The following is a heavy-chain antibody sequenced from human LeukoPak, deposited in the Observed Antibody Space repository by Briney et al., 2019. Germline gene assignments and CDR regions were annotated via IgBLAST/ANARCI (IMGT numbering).Heavy chain of an antibody. CDR3: ARRPEAARREYFFDY. D-gene: IGHD6-6*01. CDR1: GYSFTKSL. J-gene: IGHJ4*02. V-gene: IGHV5-51*01. CDR2: IYPGDSDT. Sequence: GESLKISCTGSGYSFTKSLIGWVRQMPGKGLEWMGIIYPGDSDTRYSPSFQGQVTFSADKSISTAYLQWSSLKASDTAIYYCARRPEAARREYFFDYWGQGTLVTVSS.